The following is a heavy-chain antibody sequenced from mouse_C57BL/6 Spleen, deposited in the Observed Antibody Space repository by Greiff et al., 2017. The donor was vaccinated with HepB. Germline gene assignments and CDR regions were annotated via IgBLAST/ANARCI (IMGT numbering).Heavy chain of an antibody. CDR2: IDTEDGDT. Sequence: EVQLQQSGAELVRPGASVKLSCTASGFNIKDYYMHWVKQRPEQGLEWIGRIDTEDGDTEYAPKFQGKATMTADTSSNTAYLQLSSLTSEDTAVYYCTTFYYYGSSPFAYWGQGTLVTVSA. CDR1: GFNIKDYY. V-gene: IGHV14-1*01. D-gene: IGHD1-1*01. CDR3: TTFYYYGSSPFAY. J-gene: IGHJ3*01.